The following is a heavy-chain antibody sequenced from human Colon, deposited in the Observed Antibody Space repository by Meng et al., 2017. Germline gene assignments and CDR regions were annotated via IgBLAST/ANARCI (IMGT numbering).Heavy chain of an antibody. Sequence: SETLSLTCTVSGGSKSGSYWSWIRQPPGKGLEWIAYFYDSEDTSYNPSLKSRVTISLDMSRNQFSLRLSSVTAADTAIYYCARHPRVAPSQNYNFDYWGQGSLVTVSS. V-gene: IGHV4-59*01. CDR1: GGSKSGSY. CDR3: ARHPRVAPSQNYNFDY. J-gene: IGHJ4*02. D-gene: IGHD1-7*01. CDR2: FYDSEDT.